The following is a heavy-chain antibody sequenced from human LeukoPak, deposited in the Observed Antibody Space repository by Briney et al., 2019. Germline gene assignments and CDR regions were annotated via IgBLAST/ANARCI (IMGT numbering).Heavy chain of an antibody. CDR3: ARDQGPLWSGNKYYYYYYGMDV. Sequence: SETLSLTCTVSGGSISSYYWTWIRQPPGKGLEWIGYIYYSGSTNYNPSLKSRVTISVDTSKNQFSLKLSSVTAADTAVYYCARDQGPLWSGNKYYYYYYGMDVWGQGTTVTVSS. D-gene: IGHD3-3*01. V-gene: IGHV4-59*01. J-gene: IGHJ6*02. CDR2: IYYSGST. CDR1: GGSISSYY.